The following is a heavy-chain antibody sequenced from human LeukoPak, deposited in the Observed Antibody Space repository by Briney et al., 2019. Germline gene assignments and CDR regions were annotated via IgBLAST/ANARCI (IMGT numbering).Heavy chain of an antibody. CDR1: GDSITSNY. CDR3: ARDLLWRNTYTYAFDS. D-gene: IGHD3-10*01. CDR2: ISYSGSS. Sequence: KPSETLSLTCTVSGDSITSNYWSWVRQSPDKGLEWIGYISYSGSSYYNPSLKSRVIISLDTSKNQFSLRLSSVTAADTAVYYCARDLLWRNTYTYAFDSWGQGTLVTVSS. V-gene: IGHV4-59*01. J-gene: IGHJ5*01.